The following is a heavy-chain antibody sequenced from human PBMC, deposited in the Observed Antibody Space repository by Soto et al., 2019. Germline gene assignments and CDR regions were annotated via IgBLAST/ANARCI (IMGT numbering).Heavy chain of an antibody. CDR3: ARGHFRGKCGVVAATQPCNWFDP. J-gene: IGHJ5*02. V-gene: IGHV4-34*01. D-gene: IGHD2-15*01. CDR2: INHSGST. Sequence: SETLSLTCAVYGGSFSGYYWSWIRQPPGKGLEWIGEINHSGSTNYNPSLKSRVTISVDTSKNQFSLKLSSVTAADTAVYYCARGHFRGKCGVVAATQPCNWFDPWGQGTLVTVSS. CDR1: GGSFSGYY.